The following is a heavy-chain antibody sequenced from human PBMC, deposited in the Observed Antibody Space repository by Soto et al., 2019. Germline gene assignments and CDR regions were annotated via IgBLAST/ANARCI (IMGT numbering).Heavy chain of an antibody. Sequence: GASVKVSCKASGFTFTSSAVQWVRQARGQRLEWLGWIVVGSGNTKYAQKFQERVTITRDMSTSTAYMELSSLRSEDTAVYYCAADLSTAGYYYGMDVWGQGTTVNVSS. CDR1: GFTFTSSA. CDR2: IVVGSGNT. D-gene: IGHD2-21*02. V-gene: IGHV1-58*01. J-gene: IGHJ6*02. CDR3: AADLSTAGYYYGMDV.